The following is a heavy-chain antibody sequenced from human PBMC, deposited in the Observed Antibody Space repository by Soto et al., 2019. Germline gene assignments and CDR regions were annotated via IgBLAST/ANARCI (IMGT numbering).Heavy chain of an antibody. J-gene: IGHJ6*02. D-gene: IGHD1-1*01. Sequence: ASVKVSCKASGYTLTSYAMHWVRQAPGQRLEWMGWINASNGNTKYSQKFQGRVTITRDTSASTAYMELSSLRSEDTAVYYCARDPPMEGMDVWGQGTTVTVSS. CDR3: ARDPPMEGMDV. CDR1: GYTLTSYA. V-gene: IGHV1-3*01. CDR2: INASNGNT.